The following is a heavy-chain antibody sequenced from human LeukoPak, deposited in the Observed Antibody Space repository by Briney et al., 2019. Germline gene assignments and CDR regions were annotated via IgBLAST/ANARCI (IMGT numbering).Heavy chain of an antibody. J-gene: IGHJ4*02. CDR1: GYTFTSYY. V-gene: IGHV1-46*01. D-gene: IGHD5-24*01. Sequence: GASVKVSCKASGYTFTSYYMHWVRQAPGQGLEWMGIINPSGGSTSYAQKFQGRVTMTRDMSTSTVYMELSSLRSEDTAVYYCARETRRRWLQFGFDYWGQGTQVTVSS. CDR2: INPSGGST. CDR3: ARETRRRWLQFGFDY.